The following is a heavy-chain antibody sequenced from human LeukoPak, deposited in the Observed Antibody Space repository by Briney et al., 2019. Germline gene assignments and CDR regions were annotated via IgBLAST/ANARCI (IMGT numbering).Heavy chain of an antibody. CDR1: GGSTSSYY. D-gene: IGHD4-23*01. CDR3: ARFDDSGGNWLDP. V-gene: IGHV4-59*01. Sequence: SETLSLTCTVSGGSTSSYYWSWIRQPPGKRLEWIGYVYYTGTTNYNTSLKSRVTISIDTSKNQFSLKLSSVTAADTAVYYCARFDDSGGNWLDPWGQGTLLTVSS. CDR2: VYYTGTT. J-gene: IGHJ5*02.